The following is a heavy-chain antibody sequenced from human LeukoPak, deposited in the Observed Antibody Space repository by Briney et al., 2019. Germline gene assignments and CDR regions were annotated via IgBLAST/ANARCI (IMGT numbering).Heavy chain of an antibody. CDR3: ARNSGNGGPNWFDP. CDR1: GFTFSSYE. J-gene: IGHJ5*02. D-gene: IGHD6-19*01. Sequence: RTGGSLRLSCAASGFTFSSYEMNWVRQPPGKGLEWVSAISGTVGSTYYADSVKGRFTISRDNSKNTLYLQMNSLRAEDTAIYYCARNSGNGGPNWFDPWGQGTLVTVSS. CDR2: ISGTVGST. V-gene: IGHV3-23*01.